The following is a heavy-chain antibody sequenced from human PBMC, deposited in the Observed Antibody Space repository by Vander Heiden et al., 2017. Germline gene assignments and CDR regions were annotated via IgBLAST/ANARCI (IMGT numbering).Heavy chain of an antibody. Sequence: EAQLVESGGGLVLPGDSLRLSCAASGFSISSYNMHWVRQVKGKGLEWVSALHSTGDTYYADSVKGRFTISRENAKNSLDLQMNSLRVGDTAMYYCARKMGISPSGAFDYWGQGALVTVSS. CDR1: GFSISSYN. D-gene: IGHD6-13*01. J-gene: IGHJ4*02. CDR3: ARKMGISPSGAFDY. V-gene: IGHV3-13*01. CDR2: LHSTGDT.